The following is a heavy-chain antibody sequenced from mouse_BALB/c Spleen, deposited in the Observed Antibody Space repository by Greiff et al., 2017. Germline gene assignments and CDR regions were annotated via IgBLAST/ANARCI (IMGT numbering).Heavy chain of an antibody. D-gene: IGHD1-1*01. CDR3: ARPVYGSSDYYAMDY. V-gene: IGHV5-4*02. CDR2: ISDGGSYT. Sequence: EVQLVESGGGLVKPGGSLKLSCAASGFTFSDYYMYWVRQTPEKRLEWVATISDGGSYTYYPDSVKGRFTISRDNAKNNLYLQMSSLKSEDTAMYYCARPVYGSSDYYAMDYWGQGTSVTVSS. J-gene: IGHJ4*01. CDR1: GFTFSDYY.